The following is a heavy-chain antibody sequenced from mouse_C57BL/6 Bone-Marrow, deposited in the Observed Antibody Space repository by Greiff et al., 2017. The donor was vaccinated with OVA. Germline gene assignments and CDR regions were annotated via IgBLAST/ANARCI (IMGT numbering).Heavy chain of an antibody. Sequence: QVQLQQSGAELVKPGASVKLSCKASGYTFTEYTIHWVKQRSGQGLEWIGWFYPGSGSIKYNEKFKDKATLTADKSSSTVYMELSRLTSEDSAVYFCARHEEGYDYGEYYYAMDYWGQGTSVTVSS. CDR1: GYTFTEYT. V-gene: IGHV1-62-2*01. D-gene: IGHD2-4*01. CDR2: FYPGSGSI. CDR3: ARHEEGYDYGEYYYAMDY. J-gene: IGHJ4*01.